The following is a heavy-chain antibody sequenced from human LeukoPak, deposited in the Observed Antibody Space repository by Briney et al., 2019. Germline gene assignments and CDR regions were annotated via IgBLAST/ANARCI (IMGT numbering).Heavy chain of an antibody. D-gene: IGHD3-22*01. Sequence: SVKVSCKASGGTFGSYAIGWVRQAPGQGLEWMGGIIPIFGTAIYAQKFQGRVTITTDASTSTAYMELSSLRSEDTAVYYCAGGAPEYYYDSSGRFDCWGQGTLVTVSS. CDR3: AGGAPEYYYDSSGRFDC. J-gene: IGHJ4*02. CDR2: IIPIFGTA. V-gene: IGHV1-69*05. CDR1: GGTFGSYA.